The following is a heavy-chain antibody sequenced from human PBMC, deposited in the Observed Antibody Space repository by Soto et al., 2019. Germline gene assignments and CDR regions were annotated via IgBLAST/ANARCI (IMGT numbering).Heavy chain of an antibody. Sequence: QVQLQESGPRLVKTSETLSLTCTVSSASVSGTSYYWNWIRQPPGKALEWIGFVFSGGTTSYSPSLKSRVTISLDTSTNQFSLRLRSATAADTAMYFCAAQIPASTFDYWGQGTLVTVSS. V-gene: IGHV4-61*01. J-gene: IGHJ4*02. CDR1: SASVSGTSYY. CDR3: AAQIPASTFDY. D-gene: IGHD3-16*01. CDR2: VFSGGTT.